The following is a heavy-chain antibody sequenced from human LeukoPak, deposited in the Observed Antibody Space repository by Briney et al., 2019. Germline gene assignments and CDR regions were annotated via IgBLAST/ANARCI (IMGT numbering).Heavy chain of an antibody. CDR3: ARDRIRIPYGMDV. J-gene: IGHJ6*02. CDR2: ISSSSSYI. Sequence: PGGSLRLSCAASGFTFSSYGMNWVRQAPGKGLEWVSSISSSSSYIYYADSVKGRFTISRDNAKNSLYLQMNSLRAEDTAVYYCARDRIRIPYGMDVWGQGTTVTVSS. V-gene: IGHV3-21*01. D-gene: IGHD5-18*01. CDR1: GFTFSSYG.